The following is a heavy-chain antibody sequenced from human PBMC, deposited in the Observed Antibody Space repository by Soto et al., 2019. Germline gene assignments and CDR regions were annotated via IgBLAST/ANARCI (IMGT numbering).Heavy chain of an antibody. J-gene: IGHJ4*02. Sequence: ASVKVSCKASGYTFTSYDINWVRQATGQGLEWMGWMNPNSGNTGYAQKFQGRVTMTRDTSISTAYMELSSLRSEDTAVYYRARGPDREGVDYWGQGTMVTVSS. CDR3: ARGPDREGVDY. CDR2: MNPNSGNT. CDR1: GYTFTSYD. V-gene: IGHV1-8*01.